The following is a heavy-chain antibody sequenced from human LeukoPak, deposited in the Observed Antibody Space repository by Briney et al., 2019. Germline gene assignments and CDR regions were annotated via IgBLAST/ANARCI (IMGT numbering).Heavy chain of an antibody. J-gene: IGHJ4*02. V-gene: IGHV4-34*01. CDR2: IYYSGST. CDR3: ARQGVLRYFDWPHLPSSFDY. D-gene: IGHD3-9*01. CDR1: GGSFSGYF. Sequence: PSETLSLTCAVYGGSFSGYFWTWIRQPPGKGLEWIGSIYYSGSTYYNPSLKSRVTISVDTSKNQFSLKLSSVTAADTAVYYCARQGVLRYFDWPHLPSSFDYWGQGTLVTVSS.